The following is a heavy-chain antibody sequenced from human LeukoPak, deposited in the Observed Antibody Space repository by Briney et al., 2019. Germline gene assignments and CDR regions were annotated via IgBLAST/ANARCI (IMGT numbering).Heavy chain of an antibody. CDR2: INPNSGGS. V-gene: IGHV1-2*02. D-gene: IGHD1-1*01. CDR1: GYTFTSYY. CDR3: ARVQVSDDNWGFFDY. J-gene: IGHJ4*02. Sequence: WASVKVSCKASGYTFTSYYMHWVRQAPGQGLEWMGWINPNSGGSNCAQKFQGRVTMTRETSISTAYMELSRLSSNDTAVYYCARVQVSDDNWGFFDYWGQGTLVTVSS.